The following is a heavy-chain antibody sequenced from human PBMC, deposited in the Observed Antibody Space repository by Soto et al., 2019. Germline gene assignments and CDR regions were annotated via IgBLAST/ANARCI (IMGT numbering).Heavy chain of an antibody. CDR1: GNTFTNYY. J-gene: IGHJ4*02. CDR2: INPSGGHT. V-gene: IGHV1-46*01. D-gene: IGHD2-21*02. CDR3: ARGGHVVVVTAAFDY. Sequence: QVQLMQSGAEVKKPGASVKVSCKASGNTFTNYYIHWVRQAPGQGLEWMGTINPSGGHTTYAQKFLGRVTMTRDMSTSTLYMELTSLRSEDTAVYYCARGGHVVVVTAAFDYWGQGTLVTVSS.